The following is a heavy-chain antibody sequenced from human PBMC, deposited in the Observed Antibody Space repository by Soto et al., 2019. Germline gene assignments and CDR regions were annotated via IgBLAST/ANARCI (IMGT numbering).Heavy chain of an antibody. D-gene: IGHD3-3*01. V-gene: IGHV4-31*03. Sequence: SETLSLTCTVSGGSISSGGYYWSWIRQHPGKGLEWIGYIYYSGSTYYNPSLKSRVTISVDTSKNQFSLKLSSVTAADTAVYYCERALVTIFGVVKNFDYWGQGTLVTVS. CDR3: ERALVTIFGVVKNFDY. CDR1: GGSISSGGYY. CDR2: IYYSGST. J-gene: IGHJ4*02.